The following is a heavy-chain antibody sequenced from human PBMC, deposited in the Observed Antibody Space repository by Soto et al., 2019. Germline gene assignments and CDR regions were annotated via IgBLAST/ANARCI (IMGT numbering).Heavy chain of an antibody. CDR2: IYYSGST. D-gene: IGHD2-2*01. Sequence: QVQLQESGPGLVKPSETLSLTCSVSGASVSSKSNYWSWIRQPPGKGLEWIAYIYYSGSTNYNPSLKSRVTISADTSRNQFSLRLSSVTAADTAVYYCARWYCRRTSCYVDYWGQGTLVIVSS. V-gene: IGHV4-61*01. J-gene: IGHJ4*02. CDR1: GASVSSKSNY. CDR3: ARWYCRRTSCYVDY.